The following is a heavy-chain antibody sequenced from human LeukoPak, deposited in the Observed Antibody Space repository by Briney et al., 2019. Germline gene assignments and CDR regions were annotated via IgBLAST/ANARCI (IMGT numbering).Heavy chain of an antibody. J-gene: IGHJ4*02. D-gene: IGHD7-27*01. CDR2: INHSGST. Sequence: SETLSLTCTVYGGSFSGYYWSWIRQPPGKGLEWIGEINHSGSTNYNPSLKSRVTISVDTSKNQFSLKLSSVTAADTAVYYCARALGTSFDYWGQGTLVAVSS. CDR3: ARALGTSFDY. V-gene: IGHV4-34*01. CDR1: GGSFSGYY.